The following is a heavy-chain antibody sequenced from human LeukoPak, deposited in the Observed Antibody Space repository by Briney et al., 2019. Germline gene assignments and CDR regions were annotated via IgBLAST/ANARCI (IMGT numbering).Heavy chain of an antibody. CDR1: GGSISSYY. V-gene: IGHV4-59*01. CDR2: IYYSGST. J-gene: IGHJ4*02. D-gene: IGHD6-6*01. Sequence: EASETLSLTCTVSGGSISSYYWSWIRQPPGKGLEWIGYIYYSGSTNYNPSLKSRVTISVDMSKNQFSLKLSSVTAADTAVYYCAREGGDMTEYSSSSGFDYWGQGTLVTVSS. CDR3: AREGGDMTEYSSSSGFDY.